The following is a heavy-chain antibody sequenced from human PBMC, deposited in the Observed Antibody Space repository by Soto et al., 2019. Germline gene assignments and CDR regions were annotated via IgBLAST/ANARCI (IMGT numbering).Heavy chain of an antibody. J-gene: IGHJ4*02. CDR3: ARGRFGELSPFDY. CDR2: INYIGNT. CDR1: GGSFSGYY. D-gene: IGHD3-10*01. V-gene: IGHV4-34*01. Sequence: PSETLSLTCAVYGGSFSGYYWSWIRQPPGKGLEWIGYINYIGNTNYNPSLKSRVTMSLDTSKNQFSLKLTSVTAADTAVYYCARGRFGELSPFDYWGQGTLVTVSS.